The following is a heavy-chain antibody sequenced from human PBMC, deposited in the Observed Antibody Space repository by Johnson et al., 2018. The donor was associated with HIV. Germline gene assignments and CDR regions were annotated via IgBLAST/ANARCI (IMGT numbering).Heavy chain of an antibody. CDR3: ARDRQAVRGTFDI. Sequence: VQLVESGGGVVRPGGSLRLSCTASGFMFDDYGMNWVRQAPGQGLEWVSGINWNGGRTGYADSMKGRFTISRDNAKNSLYLQMNSLRAEDTALYYCARDRQAVRGTFDIWGQGTMVTVSS. CDR1: GFMFDDYG. D-gene: IGHD6-19*01. J-gene: IGHJ3*02. CDR2: INWNGGRT. V-gene: IGHV3-20*04.